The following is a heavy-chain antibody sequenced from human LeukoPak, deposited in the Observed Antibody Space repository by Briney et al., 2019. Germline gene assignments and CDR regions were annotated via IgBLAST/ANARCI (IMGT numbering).Heavy chain of an antibody. J-gene: IGHJ5*02. CDR2: IRYSGST. CDR3: ATSDTVSTYNWFDP. V-gene: IGHV4-39*01. D-gene: IGHD5/OR15-5a*01. Sequence: SDTLSLTCNVSGGTISSNTYFWGWLRRPPGKGLEWIGSIRYSGSTYYNPSLKSRVTISVDTSKNQFSLNLSSLTAADTAVYYCATSDTVSTYNWFDPWGQGTLVTVS. CDR1: GGTISSNTYF.